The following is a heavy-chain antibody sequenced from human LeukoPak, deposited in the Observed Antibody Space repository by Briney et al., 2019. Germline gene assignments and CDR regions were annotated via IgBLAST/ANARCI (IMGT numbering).Heavy chain of an antibody. CDR3: ASARPWDYFDY. Sequence: GGSLRLSCEGSGFTFSNYWMSWVRQAPGKGLEWVANIQQHGSETYYGDSVKGRFTISRDNAKNSLYLQMNSLRAEDTAVYYCASARPWDYFDYWGQGTLVTVSS. V-gene: IGHV3-7*01. CDR1: GFTFSNYW. CDR2: IQQHGSET. D-gene: IGHD6-6*01. J-gene: IGHJ4*02.